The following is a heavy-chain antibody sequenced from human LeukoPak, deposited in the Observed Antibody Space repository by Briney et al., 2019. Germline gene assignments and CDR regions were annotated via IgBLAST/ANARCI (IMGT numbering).Heavy chain of an antibody. D-gene: IGHD2-15*01. CDR2: ISSSDNTI. CDR1: GFTFSSYE. V-gene: IGHV3-48*03. CDR3: ARGGYCSGGTCYEFNAFDI. Sequence: GGSLRLSCAASGFTFSSYEMNWVRQAPGKGLEWVSYISSSDNTIHYADSVKGRFTISRDNAKNSLYLQMNSLRAEDTAVYYCARGGYCSGGTCYEFNAFDIWGQGTMVTVSS. J-gene: IGHJ3*02.